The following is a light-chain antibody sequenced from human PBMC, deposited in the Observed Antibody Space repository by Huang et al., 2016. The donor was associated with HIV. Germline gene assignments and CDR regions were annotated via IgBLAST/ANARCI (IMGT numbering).Light chain of an antibody. J-gene: IGKJ1*01. CDR1: QTISNS. CDR3: QQSHNSPRT. V-gene: IGKV1-39*01. Sequence: DIQMTQSPSSLSASVGDRVTITCRASQTISNSLNWYQQKPGKAPKLLIYGSSTSQSGVPSRFSGSGSGTDFTLTRSSLQPEDFGTYYCQQSHNSPRTFGEGTRVEIK. CDR2: GSS.